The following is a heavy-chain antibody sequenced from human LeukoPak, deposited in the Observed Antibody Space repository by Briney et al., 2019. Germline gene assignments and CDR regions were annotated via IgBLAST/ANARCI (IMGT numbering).Heavy chain of an antibody. CDR1: GLTFSNYW. J-gene: IGHJ4*02. CDR3: AKDPYFYDSSGYYEDY. Sequence: PGGSLRLSCAASGLTFSNYWMFWVRQAPGKGLLWVSQTDRDGKTTGYADSVKGRFTISRDNAKNTLYLQMNSLRAEDTAVYFCAKDPYFYDSSGYYEDYWGQGTLVTVSS. D-gene: IGHD3-22*01. CDR2: TDRDGKTT. V-gene: IGHV3-74*01.